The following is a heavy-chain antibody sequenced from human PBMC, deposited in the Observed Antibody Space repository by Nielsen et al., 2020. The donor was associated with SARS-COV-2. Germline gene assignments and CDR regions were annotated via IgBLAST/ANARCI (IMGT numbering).Heavy chain of an antibody. Sequence: SVKVSCKASGGTFSGYAVNWVRQAPGQGLEWMGRVIPVLGTANYAQKFQGRVTITADESTSTAYMELSSLRSEDTAVYYCARATGGYCSGGSCYYFDYWGQGTLVTVSS. J-gene: IGHJ4*02. D-gene: IGHD2-15*01. CDR2: VIPVLGTA. CDR3: ARATGGYCSGGSCYYFDY. CDR1: GGTFSGYA. V-gene: IGHV1-69*11.